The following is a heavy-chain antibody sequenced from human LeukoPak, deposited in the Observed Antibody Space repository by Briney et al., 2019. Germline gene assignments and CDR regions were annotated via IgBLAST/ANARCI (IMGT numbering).Heavy chain of an antibody. CDR3: ARADLTQLMVYAIGPFDY. Sequence: GASVKVSCKASGYTFTGYYMHWVRQAPGQGLEWMGWINPNSGGTNYAQKFQGRVTMTRDTSISTAYMELSRLSSDDTAVYYCARADLTQLMVYAIGPFDYWGQGTLVTVSS. J-gene: IGHJ4*02. CDR2: INPNSGGT. V-gene: IGHV1-2*02. D-gene: IGHD2-8*01. CDR1: GYTFTGYY.